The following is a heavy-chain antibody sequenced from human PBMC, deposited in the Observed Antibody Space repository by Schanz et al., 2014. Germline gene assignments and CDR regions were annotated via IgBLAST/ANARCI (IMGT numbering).Heavy chain of an antibody. D-gene: IGHD6-13*01. J-gene: IGHJ4*02. V-gene: IGHV3-48*02. Sequence: EVQLVESGGGLVQPGGSLRLSCAASGFTFSNYNMNWVRQAPGKGLEWVSYISRSSSTIYYTDSVKGRFTISRDNAKNSVFLQMNGLRDEDTAVYYCATETYSSSWCFDYWGQGTLVTVS. CDR2: ISRSSSTI. CDR3: ATETYSSSWCFDY. CDR1: GFTFSNYN.